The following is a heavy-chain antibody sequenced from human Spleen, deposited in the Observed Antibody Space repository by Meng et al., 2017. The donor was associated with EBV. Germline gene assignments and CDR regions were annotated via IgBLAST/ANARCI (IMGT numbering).Heavy chain of an antibody. D-gene: IGHD3-16*01. J-gene: IGHJ4*02. CDR2: TYYRSKSYN. V-gene: IGHV6-1*01. CDR3: AYFGDLPPLW. Sequence: QIQLQQSGPGLVKSSXTLSVTCAISGDSISSNNAAWNWIRQSPSRGLEWLGRTYYRSKSYNDYAVSVKSRITVNLDTSKNQFSLHLNSVTPEDTAVYYCAYFGDLPPLWWGQGTLVTVSS. CDR1: GDSISSNNAA.